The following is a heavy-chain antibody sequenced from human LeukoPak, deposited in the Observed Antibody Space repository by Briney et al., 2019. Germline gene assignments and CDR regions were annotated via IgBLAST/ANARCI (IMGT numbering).Heavy chain of an antibody. J-gene: IGHJ4*02. V-gene: IGHV3-23*01. CDR2: ISGSGGST. CDR3: AKEGGYSGYDLTYYFDY. D-gene: IGHD5-12*01. CDR1: GFTFSSYA. Sequence: GGSLRLSCAASGFTFSSYAMSWVRQAPGKGLEWVPAISGSGGSTYYADSVKGRFTISRDTSKNTLYLQMNSLRAEDTAVYYCAKEGGYSGYDLTYYFDYWGQGTLVTVSS.